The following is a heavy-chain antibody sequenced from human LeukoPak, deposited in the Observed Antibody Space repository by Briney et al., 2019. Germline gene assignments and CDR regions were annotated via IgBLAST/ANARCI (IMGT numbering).Heavy chain of an antibody. CDR3: ARGVVVVRNFDY. Sequence: SETLSLTCAVSGGSISSGGYSWSWIRQPPGKGLEWIGYIYHSGSTYYNPSLKSRVTISVDRSKNQFSLKLSSVTAADTAVYYCARGVVVVRNFDYWGQGTLVTVSS. CDR2: IYHSGST. J-gene: IGHJ4*02. CDR1: GGSISSGGYS. D-gene: IGHD2-2*01. V-gene: IGHV4-30-2*01.